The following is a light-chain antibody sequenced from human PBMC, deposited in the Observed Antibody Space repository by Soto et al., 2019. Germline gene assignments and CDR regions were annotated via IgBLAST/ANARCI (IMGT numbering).Light chain of an antibody. CDR3: QQFYSIPQ. J-gene: IGKJ1*01. Sequence: IVMTQSPDSLAVSLGERATINCKSSQSVLYSSSNKNYLAWYQQKPGQSPRLLISWASTRESGVPDRFIGSGSGTDFTLTISRLQAEDVAVYYCQQFYSIPQFGQGTKVDIK. CDR1: QSVLYSSSNKNY. CDR2: WAS. V-gene: IGKV4-1*01.